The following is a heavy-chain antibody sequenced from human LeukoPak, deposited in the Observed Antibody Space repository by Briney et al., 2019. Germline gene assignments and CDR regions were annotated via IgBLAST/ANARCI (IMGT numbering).Heavy chain of an antibody. Sequence: GGSLRLSCAASGFTFNAFAMTWVRQAPGKGLEWVSTISGSGRGTYYADSVKGRFTISRDNSKTTLYLQMNSLRPEDTALYYCAKAKGLVIASYCFDYWGQGILVTVSS. CDR1: GFTFNAFA. V-gene: IGHV3-23*01. D-gene: IGHD3/OR15-3a*01. CDR3: AKAKGLVIASYCFDY. CDR2: ISGSGRGT. J-gene: IGHJ4*02.